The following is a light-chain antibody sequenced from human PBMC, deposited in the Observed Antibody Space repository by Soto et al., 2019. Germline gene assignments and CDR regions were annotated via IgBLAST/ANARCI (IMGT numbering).Light chain of an antibody. CDR2: GNS. Sequence: QSVLTQPPSVSGAPGQTVTISCTGSSSNIGAGYDVHWYQQLPGTAPKLLIYGNSNRPSGVPDRFSGSKSGTSASLAITGLQAEDEADYYCQSYDSSQSASVVFGGGTQLTVL. J-gene: IGLJ2*01. V-gene: IGLV1-40*01. CDR1: SSNIGAGYD. CDR3: QSYDSSQSASVV.